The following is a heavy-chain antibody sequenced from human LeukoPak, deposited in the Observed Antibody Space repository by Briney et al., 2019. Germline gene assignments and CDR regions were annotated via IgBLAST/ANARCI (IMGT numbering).Heavy chain of an antibody. V-gene: IGHV3-30*02. CDR3: AKASVQWELIDI. Sequence: GGSLRLSCAASGFTFGSYGMHWVRQAPGKGLEWVTFIRSDGSNKYYADSVKGRFTISRDNSKNTLYLQMNSLRAEDTAVYYCAKASVQWELIDIWGQGTMVTVSS. CDR2: IRSDGSNK. J-gene: IGHJ3*02. CDR1: GFTFGSYG. D-gene: IGHD1-26*01.